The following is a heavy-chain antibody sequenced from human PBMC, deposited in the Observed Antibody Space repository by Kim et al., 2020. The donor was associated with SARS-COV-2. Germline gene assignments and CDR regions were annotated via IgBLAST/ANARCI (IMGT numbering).Heavy chain of an antibody. CDR2: IKEDGSEE. V-gene: IGHV3-7*01. CDR1: GFTFSSYW. CDR3: AGYSSSPYYYYYGMDV. Sequence: GGSLRLSCAASGFTFSSYWMSWVRQAPRKGREWVANIKEDGSEEYYVGSVKGRFTISRDNAKNSLYLQMNSLRAEDTAVYYCAGYSSSPYYYYYGMDVWGQGTTVTVSS. D-gene: IGHD6-13*01. J-gene: IGHJ6*02.